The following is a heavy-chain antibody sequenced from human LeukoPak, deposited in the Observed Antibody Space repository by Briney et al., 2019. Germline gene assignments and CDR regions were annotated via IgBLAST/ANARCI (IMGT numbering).Heavy chain of an antibody. D-gene: IGHD6-19*01. CDR3: ARPYSSGWSYFDY. V-gene: IGHV3-7*04. J-gene: IGHJ4*02. CDR2: IQQVGGEK. Sequence: GGSLRLSCAASGFTFTTYWMSWVRQAPGRGLEWVANIQQVGGEKYFVDSVKGRFTISRDNAKNSLYLQMNSLRAEDTAVYYCARPYSSGWSYFDYWGQGTLVTVSS. CDR1: GFTFTTYW.